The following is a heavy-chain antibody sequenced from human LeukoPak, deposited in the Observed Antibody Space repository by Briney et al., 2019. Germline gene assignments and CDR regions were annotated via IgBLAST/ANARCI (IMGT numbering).Heavy chain of an antibody. D-gene: IGHD6-6*01. CDR3: ASGGGLVRTYYFDY. CDR2: INGNGGST. CDR1: GFTFDDYG. J-gene: IGHJ4*02. V-gene: IGHV3-20*04. Sequence: GGSLRLSCAASGFTFDDYGMTWVRQAPGKGLEWVSGINGNGGSTGYADSVKGRFTISRDNAKNSLYLQMNSLRAEDTALYYCASGGGLVRTYYFDYWGQGTLDTVSS.